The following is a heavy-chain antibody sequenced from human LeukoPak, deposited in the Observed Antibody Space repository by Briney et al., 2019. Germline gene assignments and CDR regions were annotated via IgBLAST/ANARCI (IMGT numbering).Heavy chain of an antibody. D-gene: IGHD1-7*01. CDR3: ARVRPGTTDFDY. J-gene: IGHJ4*02. V-gene: IGHV4-38-2*01. CDR2: IYHSGST. CDR1: GYSISSGYY. Sequence: SETLSLTCAVSGYSISSGYYWGWIRQPPGKGLEWIGSIYHSGSTYYNPSLKSRVTISVDTSKNQFSLKLSSVTAADAAVYYCARVRPGTTDFDYWGQGTLVTVSS.